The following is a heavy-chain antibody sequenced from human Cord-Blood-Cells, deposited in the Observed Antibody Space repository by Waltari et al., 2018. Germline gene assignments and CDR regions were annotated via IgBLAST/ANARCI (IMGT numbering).Heavy chain of an antibody. CDR2: IKQDGSEK. Sequence: EVQLVEYGGDLVQPGGSLRLSCAASGITFSSYWMSWVRQAPGKGLEWVANIKQDGSEKYYVDSVKGRFTISRDNAKNSLYLQMNSLRAEDTAVYYCAREKDGEGDYWGQGTLVTVSS. J-gene: IGHJ4*02. CDR1: GITFSSYW. CDR3: AREKDGEGDY. D-gene: IGHD3-10*01. V-gene: IGHV3-7*01.